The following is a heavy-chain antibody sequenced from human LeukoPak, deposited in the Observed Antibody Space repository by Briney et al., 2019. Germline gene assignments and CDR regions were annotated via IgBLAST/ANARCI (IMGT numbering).Heavy chain of an antibody. V-gene: IGHV1-8*02. CDR1: GGTFSSYA. J-gene: IGHJ4*02. Sequence: ASVKVSCKASGGTFSSYAISWVRQATGQGLEWMGWMNPNSGNTGYAQKFQGRVTMTRNTSISTAYMELSSLRSEDTAVYYCARAGYSYGFGDFDYWGQGTLVTVSS. CDR2: MNPNSGNT. CDR3: ARAGYSYGFGDFDY. D-gene: IGHD5-18*01.